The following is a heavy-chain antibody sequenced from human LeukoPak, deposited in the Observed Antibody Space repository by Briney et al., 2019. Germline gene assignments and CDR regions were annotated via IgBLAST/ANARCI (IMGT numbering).Heavy chain of an antibody. V-gene: IGHV3-7*03. CDR3: AKVKDNFYYYGMDV. J-gene: IGHJ6*02. D-gene: IGHD5-24*01. CDR1: TFTFSNYW. Sequence: GGSLRLSCAASTFTFSNYWMSWVRQAPGKGLEWVANIKEDGSEKDYVDSVKGRFTISRDNAKNSLYLQMNSLRAEDTAVYYCAKVKDNFYYYGMDVWGQGTTVTVSS. CDR2: IKEDGSEK.